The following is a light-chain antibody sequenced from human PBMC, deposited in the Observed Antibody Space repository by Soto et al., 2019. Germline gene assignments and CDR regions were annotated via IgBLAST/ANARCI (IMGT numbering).Light chain of an antibody. J-gene: IGKJ2*01. Sequence: IQLTQSPSSLSASVGDSVTITCRASQGISRYLSWYQQKPGRAPKLLISAASTLQSGVPARFSGSGSGTDFTLTISSLQPDDFATYYCLQTYSSSVFTFGLGTKLESK. CDR1: QGISRY. CDR2: AAS. V-gene: IGKV1-39*01. CDR3: LQTYSSSVFT.